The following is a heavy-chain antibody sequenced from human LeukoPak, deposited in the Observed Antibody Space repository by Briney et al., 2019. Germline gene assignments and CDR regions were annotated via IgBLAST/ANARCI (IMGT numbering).Heavy chain of an antibody. V-gene: IGHV3-48*03. CDR3: ARANLAAAGTFDY. CDR2: ISSSGSTI. Sequence: GGSLRLSCAASGFTFSSYEMNWVRQAPGKGLEWVSYISSSGSTIYYADSVKGRFTISRDNAKNSLYLQMNSLRAEDTAVYYCARANLAAAGTFDYWGQGTLVTVSS. CDR1: GFTFSSYE. J-gene: IGHJ4*02. D-gene: IGHD6-13*01.